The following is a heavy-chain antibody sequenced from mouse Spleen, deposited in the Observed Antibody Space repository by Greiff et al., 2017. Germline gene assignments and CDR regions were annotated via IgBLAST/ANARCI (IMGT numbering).Heavy chain of an antibody. V-gene: IGHV5-9-1*01. CDR1: GFTFSSYA. CDR3: ARQPYYYGSSPYYYAMDY. D-gene: IGHD1-1*01. Sequence: EVMLVESGGGLVKPGGSLKLSCAASGFTFSSYAMSWVRQTPEKRLEWVATISSGGSYTYYPDSVKGRFTISRDNAKNTLYLQMSSLRSEDTAMYYCARQPYYYGSSPYYYAMDYWGQGTSVTVSS. CDR2: ISSGGSYT. J-gene: IGHJ4*01.